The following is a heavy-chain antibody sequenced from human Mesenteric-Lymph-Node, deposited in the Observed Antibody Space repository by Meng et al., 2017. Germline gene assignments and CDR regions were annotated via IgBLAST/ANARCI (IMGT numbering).Heavy chain of an antibody. V-gene: IGHV1-69*01. J-gene: IGHJ4*02. Sequence: LGRLGAEWRKPGSSVKVSCKASGVPFSSYAIRWVRQAPGQGLEWMGGIIPIFGTANYAQKFQGRVTITADESTSTAYMELSSLRSEDTAVYYCANYGSGSKAVDYWGQGTLVTVSS. CDR2: IIPIFGTA. CDR3: ANYGSGSKAVDY. CDR1: GVPFSSYA. D-gene: IGHD3-10*01.